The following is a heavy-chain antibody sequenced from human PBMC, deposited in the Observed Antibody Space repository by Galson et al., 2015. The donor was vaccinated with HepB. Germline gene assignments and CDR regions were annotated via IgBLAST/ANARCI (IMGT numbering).Heavy chain of an antibody. CDR2: INTNTGNP. Sequence: SVKVSCKASGYTFTSYAMNWVRQAPGQGLVWMGWINTNTGNPTYAQGFTGRFVFSLDTSVSTAYLQISSLKAEETAVYYCARDRGRGYGDYIDNWFDPWGQGTLVTVSS. V-gene: IGHV7-4-1*02. D-gene: IGHD4-17*01. CDR3: ARDRGRGYGDYIDNWFDP. CDR1: GYTFTSYA. J-gene: IGHJ5*02.